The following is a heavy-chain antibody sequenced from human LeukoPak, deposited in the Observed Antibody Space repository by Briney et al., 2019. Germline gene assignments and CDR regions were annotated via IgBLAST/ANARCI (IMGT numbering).Heavy chain of an antibody. CDR2: ISATGGST. D-gene: IGHD3-22*01. Sequence: GGSLRLSCAASGFTFSSYAMSWVRQAPGKGLKWVSSISATGGSTYYADSVKGRFTVSRDKSKNTLYLQMNSLRAEDTAVYYCARVSEDTYYYDSTGEPGAFDIWGQGTMVTVSS. CDR3: ARVSEDTYYYDSTGEPGAFDI. V-gene: IGHV3-23*01. CDR1: GFTFSSYA. J-gene: IGHJ3*02.